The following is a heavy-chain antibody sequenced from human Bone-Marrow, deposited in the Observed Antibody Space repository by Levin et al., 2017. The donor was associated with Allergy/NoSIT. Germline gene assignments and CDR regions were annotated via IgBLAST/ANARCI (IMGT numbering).Heavy chain of an antibody. Sequence: GGSLRLSCTASGFTFTTYEMNWVRQAPGKGLEWVSYINTRADTIYYATSVKGRFTTSRDNARYSLYLQMDRLTPEDTAVYYCAREVGYCTSTSCPASFDYWGQGSLVTVSS. D-gene: IGHD2-2*01. CDR1: GFTFTTYE. J-gene: IGHJ4*02. CDR3: AREVGYCTSTSCPASFDY. CDR2: INTRADTI. V-gene: IGHV3-48*03.